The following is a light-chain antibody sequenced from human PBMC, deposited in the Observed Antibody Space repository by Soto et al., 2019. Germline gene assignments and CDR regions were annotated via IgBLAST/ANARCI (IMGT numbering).Light chain of an antibody. V-gene: IGKV3-20*01. CDR3: QQYGSSPRT. CDR2: GAS. CDR1: QSVSSSY. Sequence: EIVLTQSPGTLSLSPGERATLSCRASQSVSSSYLAWYQQKPGQAPRLLIYGASSRATAIPDRFSGSGSGTYFTLTISSLEPEDFAVYYCQQYGSSPRTFGQGTKVEIK. J-gene: IGKJ1*01.